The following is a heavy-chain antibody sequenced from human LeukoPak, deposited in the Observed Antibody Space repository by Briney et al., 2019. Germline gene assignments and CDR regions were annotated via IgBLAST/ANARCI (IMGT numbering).Heavy chain of an antibody. CDR2: IKQDGSEK. D-gene: IGHD3-10*01. V-gene: IGHV3-7*01. CDR3: AKDRRVYGSGSYYSDY. Sequence: GGSLRLSCAASGFTFSSYAMHWVRQAPGKGLEWVANIKQDGSEKYYVDSVKGRFTISRDNAKNSLYLQMNSLRAEDTAVYYRAKDRRVYGSGSYYSDYWGQGTLVTVSS. J-gene: IGHJ4*02. CDR1: GFTFSSYA.